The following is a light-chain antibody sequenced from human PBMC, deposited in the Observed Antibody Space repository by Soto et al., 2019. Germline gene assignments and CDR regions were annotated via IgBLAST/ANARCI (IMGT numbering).Light chain of an antibody. V-gene: IGLV2-11*01. CDR3: CSYVGSYSLV. Sequence: QSVLTQPRSVSGSPGQSVTISCTGTSSDVGGNKYVSWHQHHPGKAPKLLIYDVTKRPSGVPDRFSGSKSGNTASLTISGRQAEDEADYYCCSYVGSYSLVFGGGTKLTVL. CDR2: DVT. CDR1: SSDVGGNKY. J-gene: IGLJ3*02.